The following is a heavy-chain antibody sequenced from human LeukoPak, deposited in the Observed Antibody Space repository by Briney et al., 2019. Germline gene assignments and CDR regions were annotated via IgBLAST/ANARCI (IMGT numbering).Heavy chain of an antibody. CDR1: GGSISSSSYY. CDR2: IYYSGST. CDR3: ARQVNGVSGPGDY. V-gene: IGHV4-39*01. D-gene: IGHD3-10*01. Sequence: SETLSLTCTVSGGSISSSSYYWGWIRQPPGKGLEWIGSIYYSGSTYYNPSLKSRVTISVDTSKNQFSLKLSSVTAADTAMYYCARQVNGVSGPGDYWGQGTLVTVSS. J-gene: IGHJ4*02.